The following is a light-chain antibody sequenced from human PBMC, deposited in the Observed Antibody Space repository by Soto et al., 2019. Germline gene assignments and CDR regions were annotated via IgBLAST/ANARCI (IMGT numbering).Light chain of an antibody. CDR1: QDIKYY. CDR3: QQCDDFIT. Sequence: DIQMTQSPSSLSASVGDRVTITCRASQDIKYYLNWYQQKPGKAPKLLIYEASNLETGVPSRFSGSGSGRSFTFTISSLQPEDIATYYCQQCDDFITFGGGTRIEIK. V-gene: IGKV1-33*01. J-gene: IGKJ4*01. CDR2: EAS.